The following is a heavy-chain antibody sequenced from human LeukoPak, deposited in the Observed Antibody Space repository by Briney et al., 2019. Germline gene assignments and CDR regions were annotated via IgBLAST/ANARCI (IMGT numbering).Heavy chain of an antibody. V-gene: IGHV4-34*01. D-gene: IGHD6-6*01. CDR2: IYYSGST. J-gene: IGHJ6*03. CDR3: ARQLVNYYYYYMDV. CDR1: GGSFSGYY. Sequence: SETLSLTCAVYGGSFSGYYWSWIRQPPGKGPEWIGSIYYSGSTYYNPSLKSRVTISVDTSKNQFSLKLSSVTAADTAVYYCARQLVNYYYYYMDVWGKGTTVTVSS.